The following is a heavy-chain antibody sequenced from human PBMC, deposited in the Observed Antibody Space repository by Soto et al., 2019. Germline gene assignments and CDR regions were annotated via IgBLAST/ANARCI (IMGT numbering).Heavy chain of an antibody. V-gene: IGHV1-18*01. D-gene: IGHD3-3*01. Sequence: QVQLVQSGAEVKKPGASVKVSCKASGYTFTSYGISWVRQAPGQGLEWMGCISAYNGNTNYAQKLQGRGTMTTVKSTSTAYMELRSLRSDDTAVYYCARDSLPYYDFWSGWVSYYYYGMEVWGHGTTVTVSS. CDR2: ISAYNGNT. CDR1: GYTFTSYG. CDR3: ARDSLPYYDFWSGWVSYYYYGMEV. J-gene: IGHJ6*02.